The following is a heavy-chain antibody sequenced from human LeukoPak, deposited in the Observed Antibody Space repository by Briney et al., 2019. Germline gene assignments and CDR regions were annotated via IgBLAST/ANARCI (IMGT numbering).Heavy chain of an antibody. D-gene: IGHD7-27*01. Sequence: ASVKVSCKASGYTFTSYGISWVRQAPGQGLEWMGWISAYNGNTNYAQKLQGRVTMTRDTSTSTVYMELSSLRSEDTAVYYCARLWGPFDYWGQGTLVTVSS. CDR1: GYTFTSYG. J-gene: IGHJ4*02. V-gene: IGHV1-18*01. CDR3: ARLWGPFDY. CDR2: ISAYNGNT.